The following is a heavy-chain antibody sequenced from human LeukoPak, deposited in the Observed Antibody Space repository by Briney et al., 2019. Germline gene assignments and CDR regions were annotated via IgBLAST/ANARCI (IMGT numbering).Heavy chain of an antibody. Sequence: GGSLRLSCAASGFTLRSYTMNWVRQAPGKGLEWVSSIGISSNKIYYADSVKGRFIISRGNAKNSVYLQMNSLRAEDTAVYYCAREATVTDYWGQGTLVTVSS. CDR3: AREATVTDY. CDR1: GFTLRSYT. J-gene: IGHJ4*02. CDR2: IGISSNKI. D-gene: IGHD4-17*01. V-gene: IGHV3-21*01.